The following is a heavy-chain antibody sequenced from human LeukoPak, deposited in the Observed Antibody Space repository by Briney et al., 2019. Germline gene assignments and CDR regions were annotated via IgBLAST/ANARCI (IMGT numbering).Heavy chain of an antibody. CDR3: ARGEAVATIGADY. V-gene: IGHV1-2*06. Sequence: ASVKVSCKASGYTFTGYYIHWVRQAPGQGLEWMGRINPNSGGTNYAQKFQGRVTVTRDTSISTAYMELSRLRSDDTAVYYCARGEAVATIGADYWGQGTLVTVSS. J-gene: IGHJ4*02. D-gene: IGHD5-12*01. CDR2: INPNSGGT. CDR1: GYTFTGYY.